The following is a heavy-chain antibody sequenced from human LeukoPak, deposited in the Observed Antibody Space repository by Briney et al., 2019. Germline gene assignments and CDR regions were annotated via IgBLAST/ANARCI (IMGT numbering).Heavy chain of an antibody. V-gene: IGHV4-59*08. D-gene: IGHD6-13*01. CDR2: IYSSGST. Sequence: SETLSLTCTVSGGSISSHYWSWIRQPPGKGLEWIGYIYSSGSTNYNPSLKSRVAISVDTSKNQFSLKLSSVTAADTAVYYCARQAGSSWHSVNWFDPWGQGTLVTVSS. J-gene: IGHJ5*02. CDR1: GGSISSHY. CDR3: ARQAGSSWHSVNWFDP.